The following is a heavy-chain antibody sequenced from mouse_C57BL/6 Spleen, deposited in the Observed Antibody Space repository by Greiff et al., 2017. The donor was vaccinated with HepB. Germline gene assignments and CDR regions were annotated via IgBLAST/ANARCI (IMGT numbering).Heavy chain of an antibody. J-gene: IGHJ2*01. CDR3: ARSAGQNY. V-gene: IGHV1-26*01. CDR2: INPNNGGT. D-gene: IGHD4-1*01. CDR1: GYTFTDYY. Sequence: VQLQQSGPELVKPGASVKISCKASGYTFTDYYMNWVKQSHGKSLEWIGDINPNNGGTSYNQKFKGKATLTVDKSSSTAYMELRSLTSEDSAVYYCARSAGQNYWGQGTTLTVSS.